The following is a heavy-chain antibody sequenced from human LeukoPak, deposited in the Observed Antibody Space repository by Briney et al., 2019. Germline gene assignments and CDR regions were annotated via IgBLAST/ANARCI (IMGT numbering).Heavy chain of an antibody. V-gene: IGHV3-11*04. Sequence: GGSLRLSCAASGFTFTDYFMTWIRQAPGKGLEWVSYISSSGSTIYYADSVKGRFTISRDNAKNSLYLQMNSLRAEDTAVYYCARPVVAATTPDTFDIWGQGTMVTVSS. CDR2: ISSSGSTI. J-gene: IGHJ3*02. CDR1: GFTFTDYF. D-gene: IGHD2-15*01. CDR3: ARPVVAATTPDTFDI.